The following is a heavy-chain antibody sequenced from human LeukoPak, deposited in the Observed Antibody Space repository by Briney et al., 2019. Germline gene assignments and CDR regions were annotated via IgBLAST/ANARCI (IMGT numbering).Heavy chain of an antibody. J-gene: IGHJ6*02. D-gene: IGHD3-3*01. V-gene: IGHV1-8*01. Sequence: ASVKVSCKASGYTFTSYGINWVRQATGQGLEWMGWMNPNSGNTGYAQKFQGRVTMTRNTSISTAYMKLSSLRSEDTAVYYCARGRGRFLEWLTARDYYYYGMDVWGQGTTVTVSS. CDR3: ARGRGRFLEWLTARDYYYYGMDV. CDR2: MNPNSGNT. CDR1: GYTFTSYG.